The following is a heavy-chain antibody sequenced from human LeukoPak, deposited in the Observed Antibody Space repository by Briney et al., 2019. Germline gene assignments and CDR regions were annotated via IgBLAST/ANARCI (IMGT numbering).Heavy chain of an antibody. J-gene: IGHJ4*02. CDR1: GGSFSGYY. CDR2: INHSGST. D-gene: IGHD2-2*01. CDR3: ARAFVVVPAAHFDY. Sequence: SETLSLTCAVYGGSFSGYYWSWIRQPPGKGLEWIGEINHSGSTNYNPSLKSRVTISVDTSKNQFSLKLSSVTAADTAVYYCARAFVVVPAAHFDYWGRGTLVTVSS. V-gene: IGHV4-34*01.